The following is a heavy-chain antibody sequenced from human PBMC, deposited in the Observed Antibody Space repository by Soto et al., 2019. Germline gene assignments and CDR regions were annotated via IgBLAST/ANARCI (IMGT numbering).Heavy chain of an antibody. CDR2: INHSGST. V-gene: IGHV4-34*01. D-gene: IGHD1-26*01. J-gene: IGHJ4*02. Sequence: SETLSLTCAVYGGSFSGYYWSWIRQPPGKGLEWIGEINHSGSTNYNPSLKSRVTISVDTSKNQFSLKLSSVAAADTAVYYCARGPEGAAFDYWGQGTLVTVSS. CDR3: ARGPEGAAFDY. CDR1: GGSFSGYY.